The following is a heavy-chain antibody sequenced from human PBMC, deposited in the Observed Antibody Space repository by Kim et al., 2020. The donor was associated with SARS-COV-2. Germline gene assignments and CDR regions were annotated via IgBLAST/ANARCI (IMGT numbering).Heavy chain of an antibody. J-gene: IGHJ4*02. Sequence: GGSLRLSCAASGFTFNNYAMTWVRQAPVKGLEWVSGISGSGGGTYYADSVEGRFTISRDTSNNTLFLQMNSLRAEDTAVYYCAKDRSGVPAALNYWGQGTLVTVSS. CDR3: AKDRSGVPAALNY. CDR2: ISGSGGGT. D-gene: IGHD2-2*01. V-gene: IGHV3-23*01. CDR1: GFTFNNYA.